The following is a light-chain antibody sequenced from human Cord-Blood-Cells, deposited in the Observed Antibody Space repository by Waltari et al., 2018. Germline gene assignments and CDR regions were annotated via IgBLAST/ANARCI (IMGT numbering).Light chain of an antibody. Sequence: AIRITQSPSSLSASTGDRVTITCRARQGISSYLAWYQQKPGKAPKLLIYAASTLQSGVPSRFSGSGSGTDFTLTISCLQSEDFATYYCQQYYSYPRTFGQGTKLEIK. V-gene: IGKV1-8*01. CDR2: AAS. J-gene: IGKJ2*01. CDR3: QQYYSYPRT. CDR1: QGISSY.